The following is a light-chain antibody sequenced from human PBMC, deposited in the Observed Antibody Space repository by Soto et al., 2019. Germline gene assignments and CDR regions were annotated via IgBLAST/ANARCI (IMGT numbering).Light chain of an antibody. V-gene: IGKV1-33*01. CDR3: QQYDDLPIT. J-gene: IGKJ5*01. CDR2: DVS. Sequence: IQLTQSPSSLSTSVGERVPITCQASQDISDNLNWYQQKQGKAPKVLISDVSNLETGVSSRFSGSGSGTDFTFTISSLQAEDVATYYCQQYDDLPITFGQGTRLEIK. CDR1: QDISDN.